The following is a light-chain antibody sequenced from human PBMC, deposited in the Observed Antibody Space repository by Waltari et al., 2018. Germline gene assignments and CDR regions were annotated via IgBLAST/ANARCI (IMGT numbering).Light chain of an antibody. J-gene: IGLJ1*01. V-gene: IGLV2-14*03. CDR2: YVT. Sequence: QSALSHPAPVSGSPGQSRTPSCTRTTSDVGGYKLVSWYRQHPGNAPDLMIYYVTNRPSWVSNRFSGSKSGNTASLTISALQADDEADYYCGSSPRGSTLYVFGTGTKVTVL. CDR3: GSSPRGSTLYV. CDR1: TSDVGGYKL.